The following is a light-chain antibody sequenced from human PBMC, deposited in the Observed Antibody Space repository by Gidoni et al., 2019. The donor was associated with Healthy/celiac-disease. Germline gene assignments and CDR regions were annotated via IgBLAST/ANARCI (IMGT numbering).Light chain of an antibody. CDR1: QSVSSN. CDR3: QQYNNWPPIT. J-gene: IGKJ5*01. V-gene: IGKV3-15*01. Sequence: EIVMTQSPATLSVSPGERATLSRSASQSVSSNLAWYQQKPGQAPRLLIHGASIRATGIPARFRGSGSGTEFTLTISSLQSEDFAIYYCQQYNNWPPITFGQGTRLEIK. CDR2: GAS.